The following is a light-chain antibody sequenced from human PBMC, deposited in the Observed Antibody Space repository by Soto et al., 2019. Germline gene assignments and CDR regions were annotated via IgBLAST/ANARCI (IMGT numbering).Light chain of an antibody. CDR2: GAS. Sequence: EIVMTQSPATLSVSPEERATLSCRASQSVSSNLAWYQQKPGQAPRLLIYGASTRATGIPARFSGSGSGTEFTLTISSLQSEDFAVYYCQPYNNWPPNFGQGTRLEIK. CDR1: QSVSSN. CDR3: QPYNNWPPN. V-gene: IGKV3-15*01. J-gene: IGKJ5*01.